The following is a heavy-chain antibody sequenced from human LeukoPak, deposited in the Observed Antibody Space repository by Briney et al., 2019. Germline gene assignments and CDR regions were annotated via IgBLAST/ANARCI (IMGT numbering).Heavy chain of an antibody. V-gene: IGHV4-4*07. D-gene: IGHD6-19*01. CDR3: ARDSTRYSSALDYYYGMDV. J-gene: IGHJ6*02. CDR2: IYTSGST. CDR1: GGSISSYY. Sequence: SETLSLTCTVSGGSISSYYWSWIRQPAGKGLEWIGRIYTSGSTNYNPSLKSRVTMSVDTSKNQFSLKLSSVTAADTAVYYCARDSTRYSSALDYYYGMDVWGQGTTVTVSS.